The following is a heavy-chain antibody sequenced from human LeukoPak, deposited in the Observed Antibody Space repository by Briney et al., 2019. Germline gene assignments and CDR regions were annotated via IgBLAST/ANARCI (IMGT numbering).Heavy chain of an antibody. V-gene: IGHV3-21*01. J-gene: IGHJ6*03. CDR3: AREGSDWNYYYYMDV. Sequence: PGGSLRLSCAASGFKFSSYSMKWVRQAPGKGLEWVSFISSSSSYIYYADSVKGRFTISRDNAKNSLYLQMNSLRAEDTAVYYCAREGSDWNYYYYMDVWGKGTTVTISS. CDR1: GFKFSSYS. CDR2: ISSSSSYI. D-gene: IGHD6-19*01.